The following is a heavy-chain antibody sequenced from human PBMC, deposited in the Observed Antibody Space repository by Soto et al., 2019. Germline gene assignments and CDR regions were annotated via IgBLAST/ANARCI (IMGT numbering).Heavy chain of an antibody. CDR2: IYYYGST. Sequence: QVQLQESGPGLVKPSQTLSLTCAVSGGSISSAGYYWNWIRQHPGKGLEWIGYIYYYGSTYYNPSLKSRVTMSVDTSKNHFSLRLTSVTAADTAVYYCARDCQPSSSCYSGGAFDIWGHGTMVAVSS. V-gene: IGHV4-31*11. D-gene: IGHD2-2*02. J-gene: IGHJ3*02. CDR1: GGSISSAGYY. CDR3: ARDCQPSSSCYSGGAFDI.